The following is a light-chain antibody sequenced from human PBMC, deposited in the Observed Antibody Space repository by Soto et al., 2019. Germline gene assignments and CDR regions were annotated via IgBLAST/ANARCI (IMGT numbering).Light chain of an antibody. CDR3: QQHTNWPRSFT. Sequence: EIVLTQSPATLSLSPGERATLSCRASQSVSSYLAWYQQKPGQAPRLLIYDTSKRATGIPTRFSGSGSGPDFSLTISSLEPEDFAVYYCQQHTNWPRSFTFGTSTKVDIK. V-gene: IGKV3-11*01. CDR1: QSVSSY. J-gene: IGKJ3*01. CDR2: DTS.